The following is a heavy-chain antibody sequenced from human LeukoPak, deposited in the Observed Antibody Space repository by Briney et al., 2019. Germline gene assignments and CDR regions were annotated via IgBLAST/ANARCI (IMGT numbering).Heavy chain of an antibody. D-gene: IGHD4-17*01. CDR2: IYHSGST. J-gene: IGHJ5*02. V-gene: IGHV4-38-2*02. CDR1: GYSISSGYY. CDR3: ARVYDYGDPNWFDP. Sequence: SETLSLTCTVSGYSISSGYYWGWIRQPPGKGLEWIGSIYHSGSTYYNPSLKSRVTMSVDTSKNQFSLKLSSVTAADTAVYYCARVYDYGDPNWFDPWGQGTLVTVSS.